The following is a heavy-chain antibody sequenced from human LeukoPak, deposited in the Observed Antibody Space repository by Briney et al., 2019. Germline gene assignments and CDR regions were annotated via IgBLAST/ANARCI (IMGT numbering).Heavy chain of an antibody. J-gene: IGHJ4*02. CDR2: INHSGST. V-gene: IGHV4-34*01. D-gene: IGHD1-1*01. CDR1: GGSFSGYY. Sequence: SETLSLTCAVYGGSFSGYYWSWIRQPPGKGLEWIGEINHSGSTNYNPSLKSRVTISVDTSKNQFSLKLSSVTAADTAVYYCARGFAGYYFDCWGQGTLVTVSS. CDR3: ARGFAGYYFDC.